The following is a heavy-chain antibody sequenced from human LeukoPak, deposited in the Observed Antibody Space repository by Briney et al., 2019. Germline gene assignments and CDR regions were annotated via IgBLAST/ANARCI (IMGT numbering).Heavy chain of an antibody. CDR2: IIPIFGTA. CDR1: GGTFSSYA. D-gene: IGHD6-13*01. CDR3: ARAPSIAAASKFDY. V-gene: IGHV1-69*13. Sequence: VASVKVSCKASGGTFSSYAISWVRQAPGQGLEWMGGIIPIFGTANYAQKFQGRVTITADESTSTAYMELSSLRSEDTAVYYCARAPSIAAASKFDYWGQGTLVTVSS. J-gene: IGHJ4*02.